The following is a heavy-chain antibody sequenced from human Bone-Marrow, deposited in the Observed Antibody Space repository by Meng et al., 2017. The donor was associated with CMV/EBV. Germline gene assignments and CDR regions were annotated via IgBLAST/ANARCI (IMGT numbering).Heavy chain of an antibody. D-gene: IGHD3-10*01. CDR3: AKDKGITMVRGVIYYYYGMDV. V-gene: IGHV3-30*02. J-gene: IGHJ6*02. Sequence: GGSLRLSCAASGFTFSSYGMHWVRQAPGKGLEWVAFIRYDGSNKYYADSVKGRFTISRDNSKNTLYLQMNSLRAEDTAVYYCAKDKGITMVRGVIYYYYGMDVWGQGTTVTFSS. CDR2: IRYDGSNK. CDR1: GFTFSSYG.